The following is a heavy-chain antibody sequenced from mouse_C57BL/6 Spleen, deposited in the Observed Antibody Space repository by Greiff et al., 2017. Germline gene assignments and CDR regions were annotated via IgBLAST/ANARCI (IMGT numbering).Heavy chain of an antibody. CDR2: IYPGDGDT. Sequence: VQLQQSGASVKISCKASGYAFSSYWLNWVKQRPGKGLEWIGQIYPGDGDTNYNGKFKGKATLTADKSSSTAYMQPSSPTSEDAEVCLCARRRGGAEAMGYWGQGTSVTVSS. CDR3: ARRRGGAEAMGY. V-gene: IGHV1-80*01. CDR1: GYAFSSYW. J-gene: IGHJ4*01. D-gene: IGHD6-1*01.